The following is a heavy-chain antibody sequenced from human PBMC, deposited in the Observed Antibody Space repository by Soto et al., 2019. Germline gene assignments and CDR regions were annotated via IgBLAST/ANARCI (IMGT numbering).Heavy chain of an antibody. J-gene: IGHJ5*02. V-gene: IGHV4-30-4*08. CDR2: IHYSGRT. CDR3: ARMGLNLGELSRNWFDP. Sequence: QVQLQESGPGLVKPSETLSLTCTISGGSISSGDYYWSWIRHPPGKGLEWIGSIHYSGRTNYNPSLKSPLNISLETSTNQYSVKLSSLTAADTAVYYCARMGLNLGELSRNWFDPWGPGTLVTDSS. CDR1: GGSISSGDYY. D-gene: IGHD3-16*02.